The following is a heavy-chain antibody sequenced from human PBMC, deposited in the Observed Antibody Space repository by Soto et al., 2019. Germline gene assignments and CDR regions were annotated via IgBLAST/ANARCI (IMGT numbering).Heavy chain of an antibody. V-gene: IGHV1-8*01. J-gene: IGHJ5*02. CDR1: GYTFTSYD. Sequence: ASVKVSCKASGYTFTSYDINWVRQATGQGLYWMGWMNPNSGNTGYAQKFQGRVTMTRNTSISTSYMELSSLISEDTAVYYCAREADIVVVVAAQTGFDPWGQGTLVTVSS. CDR2: MNPNSGNT. D-gene: IGHD2-15*01. CDR3: AREADIVVVVAAQTGFDP.